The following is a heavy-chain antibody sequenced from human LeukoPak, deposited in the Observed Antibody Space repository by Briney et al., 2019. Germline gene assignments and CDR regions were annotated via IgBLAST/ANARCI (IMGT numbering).Heavy chain of an antibody. V-gene: IGHV4-59*10. J-gene: IGHJ4*02. CDR2: IYTSGST. D-gene: IGHD6-19*01. CDR1: GGSFSVYY. Sequence: SETLSLTCAVYGGSFSVYYWSWIRQPAGKGLEWIGRIYTSGSTNYNPSLKSRVTMSVDTSKNQFSPKLSSVTAADTAVYFCARHAVYAGSGWAFDYWGQGTLVTVSS. CDR3: ARHAVYAGSGWAFDY.